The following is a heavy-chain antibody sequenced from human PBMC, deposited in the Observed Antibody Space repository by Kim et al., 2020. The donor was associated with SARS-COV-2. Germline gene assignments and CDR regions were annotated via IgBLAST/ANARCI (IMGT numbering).Heavy chain of an antibody. J-gene: IGHJ4*02. CDR2: IYNSEST. CDR1: GGSISSSSYY. V-gene: IGHV4-39*01. Sequence: SETLSLTCTVSGGSISSSSYYWGWIRQPTGMGLEWIGSIYNSESTYDNPSLKSRVTISVDTSKNQFFLKLSSVTAEDTAVYYCARPPANSGYEYYFDYWGQGTLVTVSS. D-gene: IGHD5-12*01. CDR3: ARPPANSGYEYYFDY.